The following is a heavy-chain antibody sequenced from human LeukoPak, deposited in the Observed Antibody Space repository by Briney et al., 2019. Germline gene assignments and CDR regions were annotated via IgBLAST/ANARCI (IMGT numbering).Heavy chain of an antibody. CDR3: ARLDIAAAGIDY. CDR2: IYYSGST. CDR1: GGSIRSSSYY. V-gene: IGHV4-39*01. Sequence: SETLSLTCTVSGGSIRSSSYYRGWIRQPPGKGLEWIGTIYYSGSTSYSPSLKSRVTISVDTSKNQFSLKLSSVTAADTAVYYCARLDIAAAGIDYWGQGTLVTVSS. D-gene: IGHD6-13*01. J-gene: IGHJ4*02.